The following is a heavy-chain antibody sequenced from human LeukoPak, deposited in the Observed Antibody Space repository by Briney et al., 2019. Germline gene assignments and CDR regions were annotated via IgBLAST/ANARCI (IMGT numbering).Heavy chain of an antibody. D-gene: IGHD6-19*01. Sequence: QSGGSLRLSCAASGFTFSTYLMSWVRQAPGKGLEWVANIKQDGGEKYYVDSVKGRFTISRDNSKNTLYLQMNSLRAEDTAVYYCAKVRGIAVAGTIDYWGQGTLVTVSS. CDR1: GFTFSTYL. CDR2: IKQDGGEK. V-gene: IGHV3-7*03. J-gene: IGHJ4*02. CDR3: AKVRGIAVAGTIDY.